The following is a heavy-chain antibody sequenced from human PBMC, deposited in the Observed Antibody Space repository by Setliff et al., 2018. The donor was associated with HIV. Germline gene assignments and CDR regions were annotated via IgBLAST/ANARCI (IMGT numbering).Heavy chain of an antibody. CDR1: GFTFSSYW. V-gene: IGHV3-74*01. CDR3: VRGSGYYYFDN. D-gene: IGHD3-22*01. Sequence: GGSLRLSCAASGFTFSSYWMHWVRQAPGKGLVWVFGRNTDGSSTRYADSVKGRFTISRDNAKNMLYLKMNSLSADDTAVYYCVRGSGYYYFDNWGQGALVTVSS. CDR2: RNTDGSST. J-gene: IGHJ4*02.